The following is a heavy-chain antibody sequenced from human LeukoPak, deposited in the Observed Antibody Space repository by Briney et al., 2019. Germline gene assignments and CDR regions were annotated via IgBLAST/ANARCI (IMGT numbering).Heavy chain of an antibody. V-gene: IGHV4-31*03. CDR3: ARGTTVGIYYYYGMDV. D-gene: IGHD4-11*01. J-gene: IGHJ6*02. CDR2: IYYSGST. CDR1: GGSISSGGYY. Sequence: SQTLSLTCTVSGGSISSGGYYWSWIRQHPGKGLERIGYIYYSGSTYYNPSLKSRVTISVDTSKNQFSLKLSSVTAADTAVYYCARGTTVGIYYYYGMDVWGQGTTVTVSS.